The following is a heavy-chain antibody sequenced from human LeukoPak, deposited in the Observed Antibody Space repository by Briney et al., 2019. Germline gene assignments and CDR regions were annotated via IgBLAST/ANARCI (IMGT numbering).Heavy chain of an antibody. CDR2: IIPMLGIA. CDR3: ARSGRYCSGGSCYSGYYYYGMDV. Sequence: ASVKVSCKASGGTFSSYAISWVRQAPGQGLEWMGRIIPMLGIANYAQKFQGRVTITADKSTSTAYMELSSLRSEDTAVYYCARSGRYCSGGSCYSGYYYYGMDVWGQGTTVTVSS. J-gene: IGHJ6*02. CDR1: GGTFSSYA. D-gene: IGHD2-15*01. V-gene: IGHV1-69*04.